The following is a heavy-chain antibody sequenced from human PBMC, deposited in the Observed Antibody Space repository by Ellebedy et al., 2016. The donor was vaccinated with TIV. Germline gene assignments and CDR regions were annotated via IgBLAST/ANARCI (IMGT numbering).Heavy chain of an antibody. CDR2: IYYSGST. Sequence: SETLSLXCTVSGGSVSSGSYYWSWIRQPPGKGLEWIGYIYYSGSTNYNPSLKSRVTISVDTSKNQFSLKLSSVTAADTAVYYCARGDPPLIVGATGAFDIWGQGTMVTVSS. J-gene: IGHJ3*02. CDR3: ARGDPPLIVGATGAFDI. V-gene: IGHV4-61*01. D-gene: IGHD1-26*01. CDR1: GGSVSSGSYY.